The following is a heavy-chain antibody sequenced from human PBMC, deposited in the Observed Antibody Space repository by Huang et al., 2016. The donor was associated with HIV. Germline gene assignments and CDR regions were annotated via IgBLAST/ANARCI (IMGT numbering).Heavy chain of an antibody. J-gene: IGHJ4*02. CDR3: ARSEPSRYYFDY. CDR1: GFTFSNYA. Sequence: QVQLVESGGGVVQPGTSLRLSCAASGFTFSNYAMNWVRQAPGKGLEWGAVISNEGSTKEYADSVKGRFTISRDNSKNTVYLQMNSLRAEDTAVYYCARSEPSRYYFDYWGQGTLVTVSS. V-gene: IGHV3-30-3*01. CDR2: ISNEGSTK.